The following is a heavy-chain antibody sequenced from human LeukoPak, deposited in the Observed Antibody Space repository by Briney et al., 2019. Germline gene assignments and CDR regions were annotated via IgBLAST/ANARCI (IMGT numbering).Heavy chain of an antibody. V-gene: IGHV4-59*08. J-gene: IGHJ4*02. CDR3: ARHHLYDSSGDGRYYFDY. CDR2: IYYSGST. CDR1: GGSISSYY. Sequence: SETLSLTCTVSGGSISSYYWSWIRQPPGKGLEWIGYIYYSGSTYYNPSLKSRVTISVDTSKNQFSVKLSSVTAADTAVYYCARHHLYDSSGDGRYYFDYWGQGTLVTVSS. D-gene: IGHD3-22*01.